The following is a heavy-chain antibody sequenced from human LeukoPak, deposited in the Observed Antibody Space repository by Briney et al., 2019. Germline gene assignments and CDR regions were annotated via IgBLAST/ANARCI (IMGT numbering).Heavy chain of an antibody. CDR3: AKNVVVKRYIDY. CDR2: ISGSGRTT. V-gene: IGHV3-23*01. J-gene: IGHJ4*02. D-gene: IGHD2-15*01. CDR1: GFTFSNHA. Sequence: GGSLRLFCAPSGFTFSNHAMSWVRQTPGKGLQWVAVISGSGRTTEYADSVKGRFTISRDNSKNTLSLQMNSLRVEDTAIYYCAKNVVVKRYIDYWGQGTLVIVSS.